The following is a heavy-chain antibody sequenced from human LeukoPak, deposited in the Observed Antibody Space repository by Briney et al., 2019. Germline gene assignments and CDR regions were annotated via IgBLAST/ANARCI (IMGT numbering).Heavy chain of an antibody. V-gene: IGHV1-2*02. J-gene: IGHJ4*02. CDR1: GYTFTNYY. CDR3: ARHVSSSNEDY. CDR2: INPSSGGT. Sequence: ASVKVSCKASGYTFTNYYMHWVRQAPGQGLEWMGWINPSSGGTNFAQKFQGRVTMTRDTSISAAYMELRSLRSDDTVVYYCARHVSSSNEDYWGQGTLVTVSS. D-gene: IGHD2-8*01.